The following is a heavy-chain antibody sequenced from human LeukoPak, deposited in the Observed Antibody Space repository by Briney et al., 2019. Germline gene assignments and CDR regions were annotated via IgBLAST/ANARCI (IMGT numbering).Heavy chain of an antibody. CDR2: MYYSGNT. Sequence: SETLSLTCTVSGDAITGSSYYWGWIRQSPGKGLEWIESMYYSGNTYSNPSLESRVTMSADTSKNQFSLKLNSVSVADTAVYYCARQYFDRTGYYYFDYWGQGTLVIVSS. CDR1: GDAITGSSYY. D-gene: IGHD3-22*01. J-gene: IGHJ4*02. CDR3: ARQYFDRTGYYYFDY. V-gene: IGHV4-39*01.